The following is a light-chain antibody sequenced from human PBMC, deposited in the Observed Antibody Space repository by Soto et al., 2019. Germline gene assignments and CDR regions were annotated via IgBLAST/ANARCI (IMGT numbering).Light chain of an antibody. CDR1: SSDVGGYNY. V-gene: IGLV2-14*01. Sequence: QSALTQPASVSGSPGQSITISCTGTSSDVGGYNYVSWYQQHPGKAPKLMIYDVSNRPSGVSNRFSGSKSGNTASLTISGPRVENEVNYYCAQFKRTRTPVDFGEG. CDR2: DVS. J-gene: IGLJ2*01. CDR3: AQFKRTRTPVD.